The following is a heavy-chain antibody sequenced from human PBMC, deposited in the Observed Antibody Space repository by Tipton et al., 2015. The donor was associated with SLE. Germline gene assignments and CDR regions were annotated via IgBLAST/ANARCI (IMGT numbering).Heavy chain of an antibody. V-gene: IGHV4-59*11. D-gene: IGHD6-13*01. CDR1: GGSISSHY. CDR3: ARGMEEQLGFDY. J-gene: IGHJ4*02. CDR2: IYYSGST. Sequence: TLSLTCTVSGGSISSHYWSWIRQPPGKGLEWIGYIYYSGSTNYNPSLKSRVTISVDTSKNQFSLKLSSVTAADTAVYYCARGMEEQLGFDYWGQGTLVTVSS.